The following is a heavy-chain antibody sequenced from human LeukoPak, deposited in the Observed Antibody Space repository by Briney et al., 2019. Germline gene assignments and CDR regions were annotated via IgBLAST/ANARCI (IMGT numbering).Heavy chain of an antibody. Sequence: GSLRLSCAASGFTFSSYSMNWVRQAPGKGLEWVSSISSSSSYIYYADSVKGRFTISRDNSKNTLYLQMNSLRAEDTAVYYCARDRLNGDYAYYGYFDYWGQGTLVTVSS. J-gene: IGHJ4*02. D-gene: IGHD4-17*01. CDR3: ARDRLNGDYAYYGYFDY. V-gene: IGHV3-21*01. CDR2: ISSSSSYI. CDR1: GFTFSSYS.